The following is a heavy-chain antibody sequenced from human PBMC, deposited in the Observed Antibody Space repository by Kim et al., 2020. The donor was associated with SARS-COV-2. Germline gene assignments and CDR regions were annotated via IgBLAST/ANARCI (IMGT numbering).Heavy chain of an antibody. Sequence: GGSLRLSCAASKFTLNDAWMSWVRQAPGKGLEWLGHIKSKIDGGATDYAAPVKGRFTISRDDSITTLYLQMNSLKTEDTAVYYCTTDDRTLDVWGQGTT. CDR3: TTDDRTLDV. CDR2: IKSKIDGGAT. CDR1: KFTLNDAW. J-gene: IGHJ6*02. V-gene: IGHV3-15*01.